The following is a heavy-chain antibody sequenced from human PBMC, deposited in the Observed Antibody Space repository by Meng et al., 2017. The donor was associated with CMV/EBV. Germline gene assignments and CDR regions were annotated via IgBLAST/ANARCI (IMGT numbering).Heavy chain of an antibody. CDR2: ISWNSGSI. CDR1: GFTFDDYA. J-gene: IGHJ4*02. D-gene: IGHD6-6*01. V-gene: IGHV3-9*01. CDR3: ARSPRSSAPDFDY. Sequence: GGSLRLSCAASGFTFDDYAMHWVRQAPGKGLEWVSGISWNSGSIGYADSVKGRFTISRDNAKNSLYLQMNSLRAEDTAVYYCARSPRSSAPDFDYWGQGTLVTVSS.